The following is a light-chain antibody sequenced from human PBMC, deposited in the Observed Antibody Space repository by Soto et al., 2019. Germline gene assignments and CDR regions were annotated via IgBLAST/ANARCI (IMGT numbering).Light chain of an antibody. CDR2: DAS. CDR1: ESINGW. Sequence: DIQMTQSPSTLYVSVGDRVTITFRASESINGWLAWYQQKPGKAPMILIYDASKLERGVPSRLSCSGSGAEFTLTISSLQPDDLATYYCKQYCSYPHTFGGGAKVDIK. CDR3: KQYCSYPHT. J-gene: IGKJ4*01. V-gene: IGKV1-5*01.